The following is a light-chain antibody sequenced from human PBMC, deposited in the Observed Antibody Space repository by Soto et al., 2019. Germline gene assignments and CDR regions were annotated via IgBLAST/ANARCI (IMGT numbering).Light chain of an antibody. J-gene: IGLJ2*01. V-gene: IGLV6-57*04. Sequence: NFMLTQPHSVSESPGKTVTISCTRSSGSSASNYVQWYQQRPGSAPTTVIYEDNQRHSGVPDRFSGSIDSSSNSASLTISGLKTEDEADYYCQSYDSSNVVFGGGTKLTV. CDR2: EDN. CDR3: QSYDSSNVV. CDR1: SGSSASNY.